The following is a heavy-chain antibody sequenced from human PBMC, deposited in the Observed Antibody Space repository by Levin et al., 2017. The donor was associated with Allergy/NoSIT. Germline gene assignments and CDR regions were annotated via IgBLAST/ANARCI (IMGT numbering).Heavy chain of an antibody. J-gene: IGHJ2*01. CDR3: ARTRPDYGDYDWYFDL. CDR2: IYTSGST. Sequence: SETLSLTCTVSGGSISSYYWSWIRQPAGKGLEWIGRIYTSGSTNYNPSLKSRVTMSVDTSKNQFSLKLSSVTAADTAVYYCARTRPDYGDYDWYFDLWGRGTLVTVSS. D-gene: IGHD4-17*01. V-gene: IGHV4-4*07. CDR1: GGSISSYY.